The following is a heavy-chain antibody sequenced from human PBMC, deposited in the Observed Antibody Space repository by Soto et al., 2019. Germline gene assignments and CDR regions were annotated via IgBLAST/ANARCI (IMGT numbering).Heavy chain of an antibody. J-gene: IGHJ4*02. CDR3: ARVSTRIYGLFDFVY. D-gene: IGHD2-21*01. CDR1: GGSVSSYY. Sequence: QVQLQESGPGLVKASETLSLTCTVFGGSVSSYYWSWIRQSPGKGLEWIGYIYYSGSTKYKPSLMRRFNILVVTANNFVFLKGNSASIADTGLYSCARVSTRIYGLFDFVYWGRLALVTV. V-gene: IGHV4-59*02. CDR2: IYYSGST.